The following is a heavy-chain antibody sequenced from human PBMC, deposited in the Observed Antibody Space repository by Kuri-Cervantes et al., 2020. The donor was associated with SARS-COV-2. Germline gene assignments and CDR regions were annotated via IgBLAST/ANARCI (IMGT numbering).Heavy chain of an antibody. J-gene: IGHJ4*02. D-gene: IGHD2-15*01. V-gene: IGHV3-7*01. CDR2: IKQDGSEK. CDR1: GSTFSNYW. Sequence: GESLKISCAASGSTFSNYWMRWVRQAPGKGLEWVANIKQDGSEKYYVDSVKGRFTISRDNAKNSLYLQMNSLRAEDTAVYYCAREAFGYCSGGSCYSHYWGQGTLVTVSS. CDR3: AREAFGYCSGGSCYSHY.